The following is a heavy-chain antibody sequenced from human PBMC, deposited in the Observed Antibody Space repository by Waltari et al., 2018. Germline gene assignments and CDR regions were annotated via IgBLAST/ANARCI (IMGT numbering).Heavy chain of an antibody. J-gene: IGHJ3*02. CDR3: ARRYGSGSSYDAFDI. D-gene: IGHD3-10*01. CDR2: IIPIFGTA. V-gene: IGHV1-69*05. Sequence: QVQLVQSGAEVKKPGSSVKVSCKASGGTFSSYAISWVRQAPGQGLEWMGGIIPIFGTANYAQKFPGRVTMTPDESTSTAYREPSSLRSEYTAVYYCARRYGSGSSYDAFDIWGQGTMVTVSS. CDR1: GGTFSSYA.